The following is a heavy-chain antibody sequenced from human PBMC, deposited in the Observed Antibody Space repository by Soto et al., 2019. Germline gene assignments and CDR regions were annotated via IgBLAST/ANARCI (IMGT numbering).Heavy chain of an antibody. CDR3: ARRGYYHFWSGYYSLCYFDY. V-gene: IGHV4-39*01. CDR2: IYYSGST. CDR1: GGSISSSSYY. Sequence: KPSETLSLTCTVSGGSISSSSYYWGWIRQPPGKGLEWIGSIYYSGSTYYNPSLKSRVTISVDTSKNQFSLKLSSVTAADTAVYYCARRGYYHFWSGYYSLCYFDYWGQGTLVPVSP. D-gene: IGHD3-3*02. J-gene: IGHJ4*01.